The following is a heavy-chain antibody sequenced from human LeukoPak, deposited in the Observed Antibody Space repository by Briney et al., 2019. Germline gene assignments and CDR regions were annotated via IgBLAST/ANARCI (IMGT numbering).Heavy chain of an antibody. J-gene: IGHJ5*02. V-gene: IGHV4-61*02. CDR3: ARGGTAKPWWFDP. CDR1: GGSISSGSYY. CDR2: IYTSGST. Sequence: SETLSLTCTVSGGSISSGSYYWSWIRQPAGKGLEWIGRIYTSGSTNYNPSLKSRVTISVDTSKNQFSLKLSSVTAADTAVYHCARGGTAKPWWFDPWGQGTLVTVSS. D-gene: IGHD1-1*01.